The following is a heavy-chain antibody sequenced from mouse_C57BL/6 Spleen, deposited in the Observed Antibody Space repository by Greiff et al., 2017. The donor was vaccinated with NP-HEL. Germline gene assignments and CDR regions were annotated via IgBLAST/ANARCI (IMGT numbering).Heavy chain of an antibody. CDR1: GFSLTSSA. D-gene: IGHD2-4*01. CDR3: AGSDYDYDDYAMDY. V-gene: IGHV2-9-1*01. Sequence: QVQLKESGPGLVAPSQSLSITRTVSGFSLTSSAISWVRQPPGKGLEWLGVIWTGGGTNYNSALTYRLSISKDNSKSQGFLKMNSLQTDDTARYYCAGSDYDYDDYAMDYWGQGTSVTVSS. CDR2: IWTGGGT. J-gene: IGHJ4*01.